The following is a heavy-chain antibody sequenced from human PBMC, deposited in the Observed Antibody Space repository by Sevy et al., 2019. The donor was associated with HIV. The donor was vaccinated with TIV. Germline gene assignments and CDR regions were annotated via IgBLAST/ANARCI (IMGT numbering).Heavy chain of an antibody. Sequence: SETLSLTCAVYGGSFSGYYWSWIRQPPGKGLEWIGEINHSGSTNYNPSLKSRVTISVDTSKNQFSLKLSPVTAADTAVDYCAGGIAAAGTRWFDPWGQGTLVTVSS. CDR3: AGGIAAAGTRWFDP. J-gene: IGHJ5*02. D-gene: IGHD6-13*01. CDR2: INHSGST. CDR1: GGSFSGYY. V-gene: IGHV4-34*01.